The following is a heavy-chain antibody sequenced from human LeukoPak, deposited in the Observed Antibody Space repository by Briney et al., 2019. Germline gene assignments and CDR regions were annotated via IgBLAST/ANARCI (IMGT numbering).Heavy chain of an antibody. CDR3: ARGGTVLPPDY. Sequence: KTSETLSLTCTVSGFSITSAYYWGWVRQPPGKGLEWIGGLHHSGITYFNPSLKSRVTLSVDTSKNQFSLKLSSVTAADTAVYYCARGGTVLPPDYWGQGTLVTVSS. CDR2: LHHSGIT. V-gene: IGHV4-38-2*02. CDR1: GFSITSAYY. D-gene: IGHD1/OR15-1a*01. J-gene: IGHJ4*02.